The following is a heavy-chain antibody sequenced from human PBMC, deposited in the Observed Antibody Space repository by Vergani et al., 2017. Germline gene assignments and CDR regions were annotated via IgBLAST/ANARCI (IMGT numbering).Heavy chain of an antibody. V-gene: IGHV5-51*03. CDR3: ARVNSYCSSTSCYPEAFDI. Sequence: EVQLVQSGAEVKKPGESLKISCKGSGYSFTSYWIGWVRQMPGKGLEWMGIIYPGDSDTRYSPSFQGQVTISADKSISTAYLQWSSLKASDTAMYYCARVNSYCSSTSCYPEAFDIWGQGTMVTVSS. D-gene: IGHD2-2*01. J-gene: IGHJ3*02. CDR1: GYSFTSYW. CDR2: IYPGDSDT.